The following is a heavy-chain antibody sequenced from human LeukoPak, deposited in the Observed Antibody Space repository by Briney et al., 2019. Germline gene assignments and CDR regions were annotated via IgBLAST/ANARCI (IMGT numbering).Heavy chain of an antibody. V-gene: IGHV3-30*03. J-gene: IGHJ4*02. CDR3: ARGPDYYDSSGYCHY. CDR1: GFTFSSYG. CDR2: ISYDGSNK. D-gene: IGHD3-22*01. Sequence: GGSLRLSCAASGFTFSSYGMHWVRQAPGKGLEWVAVISYDGSNKYYADSVKGRFTISRDNSKNTLYLQMNSLRAEDTAVYYCARGPDYYDSSGYCHYWGQGTLVTVSS.